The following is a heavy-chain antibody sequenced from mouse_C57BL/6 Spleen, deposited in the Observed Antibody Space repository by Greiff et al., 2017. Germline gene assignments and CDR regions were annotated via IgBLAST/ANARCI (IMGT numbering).Heavy chain of an antibody. CDR3: TKGGTDYYGSSLYYFDY. D-gene: IGHD1-1*01. CDR2: IDPETGGT. Sequence: QVQLKESGAELVRPGASVTLSCKASGYTFTDYEMHWVKKTPVHGLEWIGAIDPETGGTASNQKFKGKAILTADKSSSTAYMELRSLTSEDSAVYYCTKGGTDYYGSSLYYFDYWGQGTTLTVSS. CDR1: GYTFTDYE. J-gene: IGHJ2*01. V-gene: IGHV1-15*01.